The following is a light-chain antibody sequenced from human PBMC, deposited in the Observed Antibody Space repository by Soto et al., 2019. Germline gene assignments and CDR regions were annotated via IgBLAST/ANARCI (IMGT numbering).Light chain of an antibody. CDR1: SSDVGSYNL. CDR3: CSYAGSSTFV. CDR2: EVS. V-gene: IGLV2-23*02. Sequence: SVLAQPASVSGAPGPAGTISCTGTSSDVGSYNLVSWYHQHPCKAPKLMIYEVSKRPSGVSNRFSGSKSGNTASLTISGLQAKDEADYYCCSYAGSSTFVFGTGTKVTVL. J-gene: IGLJ1*01.